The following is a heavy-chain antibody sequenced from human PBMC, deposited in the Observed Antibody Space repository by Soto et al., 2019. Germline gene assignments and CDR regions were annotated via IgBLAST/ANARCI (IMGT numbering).Heavy chain of an antibody. J-gene: IGHJ3*02. V-gene: IGHV3-48*03. CDR1: GFTFSSYE. CDR3: AREDGTDAFDI. Sequence: GGSLRLSCAASGFTFSSYEMNWVRQAPGKGLEWVSYISSGGTTIYYADSVTGRFTFSRDNAKNSLYLQVHSLRAEDTAVYYCAREDGTDAFDIWGQGTMVTVSS. CDR2: ISSGGTTI.